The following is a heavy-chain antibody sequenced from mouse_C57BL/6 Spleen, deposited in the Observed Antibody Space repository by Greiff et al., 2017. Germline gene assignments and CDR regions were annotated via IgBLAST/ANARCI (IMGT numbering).Heavy chain of an antibody. D-gene: IGHD1-1*01. Sequence: VQLKESGGGLVQPGGSLSLSCAASGFTFTDYYMSWVRQPPGKALEWLGFIRNKANGYTTEYSASVKGRFTISRDNSQSILYLQMNALRAEDSATYYCARLITTVYYFDYWGQGTTLTVSS. CDR1: GFTFTDYY. V-gene: IGHV7-3*01. CDR3: ARLITTVYYFDY. CDR2: IRNKANGYTT. J-gene: IGHJ2*01.